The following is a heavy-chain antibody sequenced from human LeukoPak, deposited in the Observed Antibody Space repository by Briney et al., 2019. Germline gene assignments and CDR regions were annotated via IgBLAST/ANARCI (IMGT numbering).Heavy chain of an antibody. CDR1: GGSISSSSYY. V-gene: IGHV4-39*01. Sequence: SETLSLTCTVSGGSISSSSYYWGWIRQPPGKGLEWIGSIYYSGSTYYNPSLKSRVTISVDTSKNQFSLKLSSVTAADTAVYYCARQKGYCSSTSCYGGFDYWGQGTLVTVSS. J-gene: IGHJ4*02. CDR2: IYYSGST. D-gene: IGHD2-2*01. CDR3: ARQKGYCSSTSCYGGFDY.